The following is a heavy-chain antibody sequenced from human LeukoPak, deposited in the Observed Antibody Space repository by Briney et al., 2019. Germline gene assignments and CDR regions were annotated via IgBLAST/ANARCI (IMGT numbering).Heavy chain of an antibody. CDR1: GFTFSSYA. CDR3: ARGGPPDAFDI. D-gene: IGHD1-26*01. V-gene: IGHV3-64*01. J-gene: IGHJ3*02. Sequence: PGGSLRLSCAASGFTFSSYAMHWVRQAPGKGLEYVSAISSNGGSTYYANSVKGRFTISRDNSKNTLYLQMGSLRAEDMAVYYCARGGPPDAFDIWGQGTMVTVSS. CDR2: ISSNGGST.